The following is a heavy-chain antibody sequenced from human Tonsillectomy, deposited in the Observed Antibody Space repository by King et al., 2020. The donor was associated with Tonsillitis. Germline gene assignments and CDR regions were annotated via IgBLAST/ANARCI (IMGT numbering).Heavy chain of an antibody. D-gene: IGHD3-22*01. CDR3: AKVKAVPYYYDSTEPSVYYSGMDA. Sequence: VQLVESGGGLVQPGGSLRLSCAASGFTFSSYAMSWVRQAPGKGLEWVSDISGGGGSTYYADSVKGRFTISRDNSKNTLYLQMNSLRAEDTAVYYCAKVKAVPYYYDSTEPSVYYSGMDAWGQGTTVTVSS. CDR2: ISGGGGST. CDR1: GFTFSSYA. J-gene: IGHJ6*02. V-gene: IGHV3-23*04.